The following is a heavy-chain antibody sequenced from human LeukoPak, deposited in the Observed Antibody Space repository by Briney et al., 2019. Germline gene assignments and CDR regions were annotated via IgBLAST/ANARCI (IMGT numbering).Heavy chain of an antibody. J-gene: IGHJ4*02. CDR1: GFTFSSYE. CDR2: ISGSGGNT. D-gene: IGHD2-21*01. Sequence: PGGSLRLSCAASGFTFSSYEMNWVRQAPGKGLEWVSAISGSGGNTYYADSVKGRFTISRDNSKNTLYLQMNSLRGEDTAVYYCAKERGGEFDYWGQGTLVTVSS. V-gene: IGHV3-23*01. CDR3: AKERGGEFDY.